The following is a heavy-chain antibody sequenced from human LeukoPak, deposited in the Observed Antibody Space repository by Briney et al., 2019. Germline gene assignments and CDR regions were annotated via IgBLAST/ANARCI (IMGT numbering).Heavy chain of an antibody. Sequence: ASVKVSCKASGYTFTSYDINWVRQAPGQGLEWMGWMNPNSGNTGYAQKFQGRVTMTRNTSISTAYMELSSLRSEDTAVYYCARRPSTTIFGVVITSNGFDPWGQGTLVTVSS. CDR3: ARRPSTTIFGVVITSNGFDP. D-gene: IGHD3-3*01. J-gene: IGHJ5*02. CDR1: GYTFTSYD. CDR2: MNPNSGNT. V-gene: IGHV1-8*01.